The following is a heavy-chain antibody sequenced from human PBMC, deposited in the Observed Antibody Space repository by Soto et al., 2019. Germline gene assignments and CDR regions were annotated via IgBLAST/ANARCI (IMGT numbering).Heavy chain of an antibody. CDR2: ISPGGDRI. CDR3: TKSADSAGWGVDF. D-gene: IGHD6-19*01. V-gene: IGHV3-48*02. CDR1: GFMFDSYA. Sequence: GGSLRLSCVAAGFMFDSYAMNWVRQAPGKGLEWVSYISPGGDRIYYAESLKGRITISRDNARNSLSLQMNILSDEDTAVYYCTKSADSAGWGVDFWGQGTLVTFSS. J-gene: IGHJ4*02.